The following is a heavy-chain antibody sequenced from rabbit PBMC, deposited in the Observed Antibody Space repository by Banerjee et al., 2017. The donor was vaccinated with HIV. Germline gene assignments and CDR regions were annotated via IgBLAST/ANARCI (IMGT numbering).Heavy chain of an antibody. J-gene: IGHJ4*01. Sequence: QSLEESGGDLVKPGASLTLTCTASGFSFSSSYCMCWVRQAPGKGLEWIACIYGGSSGSTWYASWAKGRFTISKTSSTTVTLQMTSLTAADTATYFCVRVNSGLNLWGPGTLVTVS. CDR1: GFSFSSSYC. V-gene: IGHV1S40*01. CDR2: IYGGSSGST. CDR3: VRVNSGLNL. D-gene: IGHD4-1*01.